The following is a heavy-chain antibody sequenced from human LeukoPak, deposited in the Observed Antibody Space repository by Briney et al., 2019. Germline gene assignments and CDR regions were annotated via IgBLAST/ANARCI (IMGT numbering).Heavy chain of an antibody. CDR1: GYTLTELS. Sequence: ASVKVSCKVSGYTLTELSMHWVRQAPGKGLEWMGGFDPEDGETIYAQKFQGRVTMTEDTSTDTAYMELSSLRSEDTAVYYCAIVPGNYYVTGGRAFDIWGQGTMVTVSS. CDR3: AIVPGNYYVTGGRAFDI. J-gene: IGHJ3*02. CDR2: FDPEDGET. D-gene: IGHD3-16*01. V-gene: IGHV1-24*01.